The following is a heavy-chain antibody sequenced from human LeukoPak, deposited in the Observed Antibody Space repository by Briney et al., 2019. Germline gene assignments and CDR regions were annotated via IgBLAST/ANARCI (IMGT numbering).Heavy chain of an antibody. CDR2: IWYDGSNK. CDR1: GFTFSSYG. D-gene: IGHD3-10*01. V-gene: IGHV3-33*01. Sequence: GGSLRLSCAASGFTFSSYGMHWVRQAPGKGLEWVAVIWYDGSNKYYADSVKGRFTISRDNSKYTLCLQMNSLRAEDTAVYYCARDPSYYGSGSYYTDYWGQGTLVTVSS. J-gene: IGHJ4*02. CDR3: ARDPSYYGSGSYYTDY.